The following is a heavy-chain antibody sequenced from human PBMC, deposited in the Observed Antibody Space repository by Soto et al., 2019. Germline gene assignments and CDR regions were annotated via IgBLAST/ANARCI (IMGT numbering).Heavy chain of an antibody. Sequence: EVQLVESGGGLVQPGGSLRLSCAASGFTFSSYSMNWVRQAPGKGLEWVSYISSSSSTIYYADSVKGRFTISRDNAKNSLYLQMNSLRAEDAAVYYCARDANCSGGSCLRYYYYYYYMEVWGKGTTVTVSS. J-gene: IGHJ6*03. CDR3: ARDANCSGGSCLRYYYYYYYMEV. CDR2: ISSSSSTI. CDR1: GFTFSSYS. V-gene: IGHV3-48*01. D-gene: IGHD2-15*01.